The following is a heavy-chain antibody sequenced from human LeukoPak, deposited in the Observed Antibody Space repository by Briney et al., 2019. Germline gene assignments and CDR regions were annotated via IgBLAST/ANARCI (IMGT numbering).Heavy chain of an antibody. CDR3: ARHVPRHITIFGVVTPGWFDP. V-gene: IGHV4-39*01. CDR2: IYYSGST. CDR1: GGSISSSSYY. D-gene: IGHD3-3*01. Sequence: SETLSLTCTVSGGSISSSSYYWGWIRQPPGKGLEWIGSIYYSGSTYYNPSLKSRVTISVDTSKNQFSLKLSSVTAADTAVYYCARHVPRHITIFGVVTPGWFDPWGQGTLVTVSS. J-gene: IGHJ5*02.